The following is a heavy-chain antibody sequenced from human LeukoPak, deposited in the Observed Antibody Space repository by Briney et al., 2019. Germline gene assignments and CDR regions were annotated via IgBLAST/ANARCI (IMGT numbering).Heavy chain of an antibody. CDR2: ISSSSSYI. CDR1: GFTFSSYS. Sequence: GGSLRLSCAASGFTFSSYSMNWVRQAPGKGLEWVSSISSSSSYIYYADSAKGRFTISRDNAKNSLYLQMNSLRAEDTAVYYCARDDPDCSSTSCYTGWFDPWGQGTLVTVSS. D-gene: IGHD2-2*02. CDR3: ARDDPDCSSTSCYTGWFDP. V-gene: IGHV3-21*01. J-gene: IGHJ5*02.